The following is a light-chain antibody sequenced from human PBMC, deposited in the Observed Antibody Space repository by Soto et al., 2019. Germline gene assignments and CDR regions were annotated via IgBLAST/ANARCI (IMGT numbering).Light chain of an antibody. CDR1: QDISNY. Sequence: DIQMTQSPSSLSASIGDSVTITCQASQDISNYLNWYQQKPGGAPRLLIYDASNLETGVPSRFSGSESGTDFTFTISSLQPEDIATYYCQQYDDLPITFGQGTRLEIK. CDR2: DAS. J-gene: IGKJ5*01. V-gene: IGKV1-33*01. CDR3: QQYDDLPIT.